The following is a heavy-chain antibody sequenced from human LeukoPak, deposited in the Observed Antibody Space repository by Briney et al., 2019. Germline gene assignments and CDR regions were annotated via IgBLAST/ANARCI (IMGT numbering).Heavy chain of an antibody. J-gene: IGHJ6*04. D-gene: IGHD3-10*02. CDR1: GFTFSSYG. CDR3: AELGITMIGGV. CDR2: ISGSGSST. Sequence: GGSLRLSCAASGFTFSSYGIHWVRQAPGKGLEWVSAISGSGSSTYYAASVKGRFTISRDNSKNTLYLQMNSLRAEDTAVYYCAELGITMIGGVWGKGTTVTISS. V-gene: IGHV3-23*01.